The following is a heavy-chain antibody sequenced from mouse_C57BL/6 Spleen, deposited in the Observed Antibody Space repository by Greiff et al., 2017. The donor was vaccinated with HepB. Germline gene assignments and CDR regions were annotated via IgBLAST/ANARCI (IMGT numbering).Heavy chain of an antibody. D-gene: IGHD2-14*01. CDR3: ARVVLKGTDWYFDV. CDR2: IHPNSGST. Sequence: QVQLQQPGAELVKPGASVKLSCKASGYTFTSYWMHWVKQRPGQGLEWIGMIHPNSGSTNYNEKFKSKATLTVDKSSSTAYMQLSSLTSEDSAVYYCARVVLKGTDWYFDVWGTGTTVTVSS. V-gene: IGHV1-64*01. CDR1: GYTFTSYW. J-gene: IGHJ1*03.